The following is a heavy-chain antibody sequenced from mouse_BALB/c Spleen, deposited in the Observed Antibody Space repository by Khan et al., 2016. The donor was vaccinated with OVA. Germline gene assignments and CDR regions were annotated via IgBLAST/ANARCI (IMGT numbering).Heavy chain of an antibody. CDR3: TRERFDY. CDR2: INPTSGYP. J-gene: IGHJ2*01. Sequence: VQLQQSGAELAKPGASVKMSCKASGYTFTTYWMHWVKQRPGKGLEWIGYINPTSGYPDYNEKFKDRATLSADKSSSTAYMQRSSLTSEDSAVYYVTRERFDYWGQGTTLTVSS. V-gene: IGHV1-7*01. CDR1: GYTFTTYW.